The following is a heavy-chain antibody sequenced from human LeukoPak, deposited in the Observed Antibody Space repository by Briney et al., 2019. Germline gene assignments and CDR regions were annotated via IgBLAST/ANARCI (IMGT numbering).Heavy chain of an antibody. CDR2: INNSGST. D-gene: IGHD3-22*01. CDR1: GGSFSGYY. Sequence: PSETLSLTCAVYGGSFSGYYWSWIRQPPGKGMEWIGEINNSGSTNYNPSLKSRVTISVDTSKNQFSLKLSSVTAADTAVYYCARGRKYYYDSSGYRTTYYFDYWGQGTLVTVSS. J-gene: IGHJ4*02. V-gene: IGHV4-34*01. CDR3: ARGRKYYYDSSGYRTTYYFDY.